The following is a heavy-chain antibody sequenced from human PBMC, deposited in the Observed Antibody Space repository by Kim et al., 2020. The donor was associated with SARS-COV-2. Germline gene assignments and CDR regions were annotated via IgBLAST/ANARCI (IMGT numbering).Heavy chain of an antibody. J-gene: IGHJ5*02. CDR3: AGGSSSWYLFDP. V-gene: IGHV4-31*02. Sequence: YYNPSLKSRVTISVDTSKNQFSLKLSSVTAADTAVYYCAGGSSSWYLFDPWGQGTLVTVSS. D-gene: IGHD6-13*01.